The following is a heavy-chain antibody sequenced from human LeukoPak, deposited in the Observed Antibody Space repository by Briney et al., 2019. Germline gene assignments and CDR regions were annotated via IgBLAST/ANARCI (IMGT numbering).Heavy chain of an antibody. J-gene: IGHJ4*02. CDR1: GFTFSNYP. Sequence: PGGSLRLSCAASGFTFSNYPMIWVRQAPGKGLEWVSSISSSSSYIYYADSVKGRFTISRDNAKNSLYLQMNSLRAEDTAVYYCARDLAAPYTAMVTPLDYWGQGTLVTVSS. CDR3: ARDLAAPYTAMVTPLDY. CDR2: ISSSSSYI. V-gene: IGHV3-21*01. D-gene: IGHD5-18*01.